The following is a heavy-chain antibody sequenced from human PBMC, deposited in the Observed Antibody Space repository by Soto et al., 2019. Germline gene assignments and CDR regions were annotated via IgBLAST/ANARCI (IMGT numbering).Heavy chain of an antibody. D-gene: IGHD3-22*01. Sequence: EVQLLESGGGLEQHGGSLSLSCAASAFTFNNYAMSWVRQAPGKGLEWVSGIGGSGRTTYYADPVKGRFTISRDNSNNTLFLQMNSLRAEDTAVYYCAKSRYSDSSGDFYDYWGQGTLVTVSS. J-gene: IGHJ4*02. V-gene: IGHV3-23*01. CDR2: IGGSGRTT. CDR3: AKSRYSDSSGDFYDY. CDR1: AFTFNNYA.